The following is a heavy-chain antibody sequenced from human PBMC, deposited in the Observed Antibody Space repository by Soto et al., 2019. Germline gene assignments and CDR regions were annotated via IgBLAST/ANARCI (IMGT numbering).Heavy chain of an antibody. CDR1: GFSLSTSGVS. Sequence: QITLKESGPTLVKPTQTLTLTCTFSGFSLSTSGVSVGWIRQPPGKALEWLALIYWDDDKRYSPSLKSRLTINKDTSKNQVVLTLTNMDPVDTATYYCAHRRQGPMRAVAGTSWVYWGQGTLVTVSS. D-gene: IGHD6-19*01. V-gene: IGHV2-5*02. CDR3: AHRRQGPMRAVAGTSWVY. J-gene: IGHJ4*02. CDR2: IYWDDDK.